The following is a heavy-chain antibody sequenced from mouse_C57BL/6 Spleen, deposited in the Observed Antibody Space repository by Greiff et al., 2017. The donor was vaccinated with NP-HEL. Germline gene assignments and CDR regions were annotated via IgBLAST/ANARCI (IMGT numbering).Heavy chain of an antibody. V-gene: IGHV6-6*01. D-gene: IGHD3-2*01. CDR2: IRNKANNHAA. CDR1: GFTFSDAW. Sequence: EVQLVESGGGLVQPGGSMKLSCAASGFTFSDAWMDWVRQSPEKGLEWVAEIRNKANNHAAYYAESVKGRFTISRDDSKSSVYLQMNSLRAEDTGIYYCTRRQLEGAMDYWGQGTSVTVSS. CDR3: TRRQLEGAMDY. J-gene: IGHJ4*01.